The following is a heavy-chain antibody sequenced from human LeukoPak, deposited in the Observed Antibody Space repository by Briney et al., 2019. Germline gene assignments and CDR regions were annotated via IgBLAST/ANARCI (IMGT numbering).Heavy chain of an antibody. CDR2: ISGSGGST. Sequence: GGSLRLSCAASGFTFSSYAMSWVRQAPGKGLEWVSAISGSGGSTYYADSVKGRFTISRDNSKNTLYLQMNSLRAEDTAVYYCAKDSIEWYSRGWYRVWDYWGQGTLVTVSS. J-gene: IGHJ4*02. CDR1: GFTFSSYA. CDR3: AKDSIEWYSRGWYRVWDY. V-gene: IGHV3-23*01. D-gene: IGHD6-19*01.